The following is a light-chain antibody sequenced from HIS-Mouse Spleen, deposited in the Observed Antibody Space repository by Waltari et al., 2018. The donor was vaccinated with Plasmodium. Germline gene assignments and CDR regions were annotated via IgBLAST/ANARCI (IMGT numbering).Light chain of an antibody. CDR1: QSISSR. V-gene: IGKV1-5*03. CDR2: KAS. Sequence: DIQMTQSPSTLSASVGVRDTITCRASQSISSRLAWYQQKTGKAPKPLIYKASSLESGVPSRFSGSGSGTEFTLTISSLQPEDFATYYCQQLNRYPLTFGGGTKVEIK. J-gene: IGKJ4*01. CDR3: QQLNRYPLT.